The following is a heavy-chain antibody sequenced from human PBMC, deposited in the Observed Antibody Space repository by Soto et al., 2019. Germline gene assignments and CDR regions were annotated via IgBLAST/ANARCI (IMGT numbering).Heavy chain of an antibody. J-gene: IGHJ6*03. V-gene: IGHV1-18*01. Sequence: ASVKVSCKASGYTFTSYGISWVRQAPGQGLEWMGWISAYNGNTNYAQKLQGRVTMTTDTSTSTAYMELRSLRSDDTAVYYCARGDSGFTGVVTSVHYYYYMDVWGKGTTVTVSS. CDR2: ISAYNGNT. CDR3: ARGDSGFTGVVTSVHYYYYMDV. CDR1: GYTFTSYG. D-gene: IGHD2-21*02.